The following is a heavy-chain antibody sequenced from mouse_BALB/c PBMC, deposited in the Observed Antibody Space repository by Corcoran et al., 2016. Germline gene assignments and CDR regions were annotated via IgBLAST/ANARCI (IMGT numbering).Heavy chain of an antibody. CDR2: INPKNGGP. CDR1: GSTFPAYH. Sequence: EVLLQQSGPELFQPGASVTIPCKASGSTFPAYHMDWVKPSHGKSLEWRGDINPKNGGPLYNQTFKGKATLTVDNASSTAYMELRSLTSEDTAVYYCARGDGNYVDDWGQGTTLTVSS. V-gene: IGHV1-18*01. D-gene: IGHD2-3*01. J-gene: IGHJ2*01. CDR3: ARGDGNYVDD.